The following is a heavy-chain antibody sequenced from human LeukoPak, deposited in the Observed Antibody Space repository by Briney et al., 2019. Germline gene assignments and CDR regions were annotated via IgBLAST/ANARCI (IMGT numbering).Heavy chain of an antibody. CDR2: IYYSGST. V-gene: IGHV4-59*01. CDR1: GGSISSYY. CDR3: ARVYDFWSGYLTHFDY. J-gene: IGHJ4*02. Sequence: SETLSLTCTVSGGSISSYYWSWIRQPPGKGLEWIGYIYYSGSTNYNPSLKSRVTISVDTSKNQFSLKLSSVTAADTAVYYCARVYDFWSGYLTHFDYWGQGTQVTVSS. D-gene: IGHD3-3*01.